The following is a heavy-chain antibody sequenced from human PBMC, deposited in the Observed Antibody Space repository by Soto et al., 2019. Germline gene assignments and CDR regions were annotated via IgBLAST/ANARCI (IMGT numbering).Heavy chain of an antibody. J-gene: IGHJ6*03. D-gene: IGHD3-10*01. CDR2: VIPMLNIA. CDR1: RGTFNSYT. Sequence: QVQLEQSGAEVKKPGSSVKVSCKASRGTFNSYTISWVRQAPGQGLEWMGRVIPMLNIAVYAQKFQGSVTISADKSTDTAYMEFSSLRADDTAVYFCAREAVLIYGSGNYDEVDYMDVWGKGTTVTVSS. V-gene: IGHV1-69*08. CDR3: AREAVLIYGSGNYDEVDYMDV.